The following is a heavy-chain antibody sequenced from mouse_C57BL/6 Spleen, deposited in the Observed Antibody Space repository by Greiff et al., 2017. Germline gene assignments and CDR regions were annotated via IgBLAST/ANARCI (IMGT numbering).Heavy chain of an antibody. CDR1: GYTFTDYN. D-gene: IGHD2-4*01. CDR3: ARSEDYGG. V-gene: IGHV1-22*01. Sequence: VQLKESGPELVKPGASVKMSCKASGYTFTDYNMHWVKQSHGQSLEWIGYINPNNGGTSYNQKFKGKATLTVNTSSSTAYMELRSLTSEDSAVYYCARSEDYGGWGQGTTLTVSS. CDR2: INPNNGGT. J-gene: IGHJ2*01.